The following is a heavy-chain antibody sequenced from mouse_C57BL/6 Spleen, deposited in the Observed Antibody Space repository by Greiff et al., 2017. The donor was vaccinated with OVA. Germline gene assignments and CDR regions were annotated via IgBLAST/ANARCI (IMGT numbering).Heavy chain of an antibody. Sequence: VKLMESGPGLVQPSQSLSITCTVSGFSLTSYGVHWVRQSPGKGLEWLGVIWSGGSTDYNAAFISRLSISKDNSKSQVFFKMNSLQADDTAIYYCARNRGGIYYYGSSYWYFDVWGTGTTVTVSS. D-gene: IGHD1-1*01. CDR2: IWSGGST. V-gene: IGHV2-2*01. J-gene: IGHJ1*03. CDR3: ARNRGGIYYYGSSYWYFDV. CDR1: GFSLTSYG.